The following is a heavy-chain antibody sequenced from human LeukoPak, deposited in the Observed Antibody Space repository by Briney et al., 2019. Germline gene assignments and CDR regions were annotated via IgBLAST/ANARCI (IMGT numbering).Heavy chain of an antibody. J-gene: IGHJ4*02. CDR2: IRGGGYST. CDR1: GFTFNNYA. D-gene: IGHD6-13*01. CDR3: AKPDNSWSFDY. Sequence: PGGSLRLSWAAAGFTFNNYAMSWVRQAPGKGLEWVSAIRGGGYSTYYAESVKGRFTISRDNSKNTMYMQMNSLRAEDTAVYYCAKPDNSWSFDYWGQGILVTVSS. V-gene: IGHV3-23*01.